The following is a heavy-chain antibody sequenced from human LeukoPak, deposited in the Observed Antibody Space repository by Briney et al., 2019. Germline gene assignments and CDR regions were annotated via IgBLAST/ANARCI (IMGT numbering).Heavy chain of an antibody. Sequence: PGGSLRLSCAASGFTFSSYAMNWVRQAPGKRLEWVSGTSGSGDTTYHTDSVKGRFTISRDNSKNTLYLQMNSLRAEDTAVYYCAKGYTSNWYFFDYWGQGTLVTISS. D-gene: IGHD6-13*01. J-gene: IGHJ4*02. CDR1: GFTFSSYA. CDR3: AKGYTSNWYFFDY. V-gene: IGHV3-23*01. CDR2: TSGSGDTT.